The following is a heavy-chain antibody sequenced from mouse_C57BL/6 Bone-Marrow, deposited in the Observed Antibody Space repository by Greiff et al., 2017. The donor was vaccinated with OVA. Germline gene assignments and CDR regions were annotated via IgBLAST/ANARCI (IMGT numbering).Heavy chain of an antibody. V-gene: IGHV5-6*01. Sequence: EVHLVESGGDLVKPGGSLKLSCAASGFTFSSYGMSWVRQTPDKRLEWVATISSGGSYTYYPDSVKGRFTISRDNAKNTLYLQMSSLKSEDTAMYYGARLYYGNFYFDYWGQGTTLTVSS. CDR3: ARLYYGNFYFDY. CDR1: GFTFSSYG. J-gene: IGHJ2*01. D-gene: IGHD2-1*01. CDR2: ISSGGSYT.